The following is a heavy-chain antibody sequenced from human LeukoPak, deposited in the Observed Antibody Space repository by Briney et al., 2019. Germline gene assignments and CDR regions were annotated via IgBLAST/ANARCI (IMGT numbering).Heavy chain of an antibody. D-gene: IGHD4-17*01. Sequence: ASVRVSCKASGYTFTSYAMNWVRQAPGQGLEWMGWINTNTGNPTYAQGFTGRFVFSLDTSVSTAYLQISSLKAEDTAVYYCARYHVGDYGLGDAFDIWGQGTMVTVSS. CDR2: INTNTGNP. CDR3: ARYHVGDYGLGDAFDI. CDR1: GYTFTSYA. V-gene: IGHV7-4-1*02. J-gene: IGHJ3*02.